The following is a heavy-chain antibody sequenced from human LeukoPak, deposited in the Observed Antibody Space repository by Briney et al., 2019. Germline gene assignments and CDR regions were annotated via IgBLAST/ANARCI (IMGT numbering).Heavy chain of an antibody. CDR1: GGSISSGSYY. D-gene: IGHD2-2*01. CDR3: ARDYCTSTTCPNWFDP. V-gene: IGHV4-61*02. CDR2: INTSGST. J-gene: IGHJ5*02. Sequence: PSQTLSLTCTVSGGSISSGSYYWSWIRQPAGKGLEWIGRINTSGSTNYNPSLKSRVTISVDTSKNQFSLKLTSVTAADTAVYYCARDYCTSTTCPNWFDPWGQGTLVTVSS.